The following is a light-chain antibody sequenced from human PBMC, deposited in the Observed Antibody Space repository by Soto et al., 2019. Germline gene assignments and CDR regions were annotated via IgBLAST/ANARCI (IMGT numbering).Light chain of an antibody. CDR2: EVS. CDR3: SSYTSTSTLYV. CDR1: NSDIGTYNY. J-gene: IGLJ1*01. Sequence: QSVLAQPASVSGSPGQSITISCTGSNSDIGTYNYVSWYQQLPGKAPKLVISEVSNRPSGISGRFSGSKSGNAASLTISGLQVEDEATYYCSSYTSTSTLYVFGPGTKVTVL. V-gene: IGLV2-14*01.